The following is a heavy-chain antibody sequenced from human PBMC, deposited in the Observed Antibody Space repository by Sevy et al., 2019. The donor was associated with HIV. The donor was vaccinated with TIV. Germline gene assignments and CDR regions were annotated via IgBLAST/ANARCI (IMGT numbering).Heavy chain of an antibody. Sequence: GGSLRLSCAASGFTFSSYAMSWVRQAPGKGLEWVATMKQDGSEEDYVDSVKGRFTISGDNAKNSLFLQMNSLSAEDTAVYYCVREGLGGYSYSFDYWGHGTLVTVSS. CDR3: VREGLGGYSYSFDY. V-gene: IGHV3-7*01. D-gene: IGHD5-18*01. J-gene: IGHJ4*01. CDR1: GFTFSSYA. CDR2: MKQDGSEE.